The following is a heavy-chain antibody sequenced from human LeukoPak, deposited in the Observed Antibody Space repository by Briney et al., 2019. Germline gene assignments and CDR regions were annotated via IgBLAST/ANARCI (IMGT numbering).Heavy chain of an antibody. V-gene: IGHV4-39*01. Sequence: PSETLSLTCTVSGGAIISDNFYWVWVRQPPGKGLEWVGSINYSGTTYYNPSLRSRVSISVDTSRTQFFLRLNSVTAADTAVYYCWRLFDSWGQGILVSVSS. J-gene: IGHJ4*02. CDR1: GGAIISDNFY. CDR3: WRLFDS. CDR2: INYSGTT.